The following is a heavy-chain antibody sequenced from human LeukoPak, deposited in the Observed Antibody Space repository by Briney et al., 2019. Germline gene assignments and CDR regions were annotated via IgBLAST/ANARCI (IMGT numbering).Heavy chain of an antibody. CDR2: IYYSGST. CDR3: SRHFSDGYKYRSFDY. CDR1: GGSISSYY. D-gene: IGHD5-24*01. J-gene: IGHJ4*02. V-gene: IGHV4-59*08. Sequence: PSETLSLTCTVSGGSISSYYWSWIRQPPGKGLEWIGYIYYSGSTNYNPSLNSRVTISVDTSKNQFSLKLSSVTAADPARDYSSRHFSDGYKYRSFDYWGQGTLVTVSS.